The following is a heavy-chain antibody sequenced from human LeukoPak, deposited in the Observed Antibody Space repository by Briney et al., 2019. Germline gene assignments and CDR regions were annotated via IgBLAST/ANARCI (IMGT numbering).Heavy chain of an antibody. V-gene: IGHV3-21*01. CDR1: GFTFISYS. CDR2: ISGSSSYI. CDR3: ARDHPLAARPSYYMDV. D-gene: IGHD6-6*01. J-gene: IGHJ6*03. Sequence: GGSLRLSCAAPGFTFISYSMNWVRQAPGKGLEWVSSISGSSSYIYYADSVKGRFTISRDNAKNSLYLQMNSLRAEDTAVYYCARDHPLAARPSYYMDVWGKGTTVTVSS.